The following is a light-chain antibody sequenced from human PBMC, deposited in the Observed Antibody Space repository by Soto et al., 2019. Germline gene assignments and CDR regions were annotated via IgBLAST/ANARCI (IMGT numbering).Light chain of an antibody. J-gene: IGKJ1*01. Sequence: EIVMTQSPATLSVSPGERATLSCGASQSVGSDLAWYQQKPGQAPRLVIYDIFTRATSVPTSISGSASGTEFTLTISSLQPDDFATYVCQQYSTYSWPFGQGTKV. CDR2: DIF. CDR3: QQYSTYSWP. CDR1: QSVGSD. V-gene: IGKV3D-15*01.